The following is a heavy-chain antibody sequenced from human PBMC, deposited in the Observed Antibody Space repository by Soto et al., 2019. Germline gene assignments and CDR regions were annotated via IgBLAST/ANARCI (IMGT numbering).Heavy chain of an antibody. D-gene: IGHD2-15*01. Sequence: GGSLRLSCTVSGLTFNIHWMTWVRQAPGKGLEWVANIKQDGSEENYEDSVNGRFTISRNNAENSLYLQMNSLRVEDTAVYYCAAGSGYWGQGTLVTVSS. V-gene: IGHV3-7*03. CDR1: GLTFNIHW. J-gene: IGHJ4*02. CDR2: IKQDGSEE. CDR3: AAGSGY.